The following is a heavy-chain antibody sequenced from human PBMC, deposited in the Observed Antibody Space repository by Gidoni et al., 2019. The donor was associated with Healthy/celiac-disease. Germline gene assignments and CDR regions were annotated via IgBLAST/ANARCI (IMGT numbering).Heavy chain of an antibody. CDR2: IISDGSGT. CDR3: ARSLRGGISFDY. CDR1: GFTFSTYW. V-gene: IGHV3-74*01. Sequence: EVQLVESGGGLVQPGGSLRLSCSASGFTFSTYWMHWVRQTPGKGLVWVSRIISDGSGTSYADSVKGRFTVSRDNAKNTLYLQMNSLRAEDTAVYYCARSLRGGISFDYWGQGTLVTVSS. J-gene: IGHJ4*02. D-gene: IGHD1-1*01.